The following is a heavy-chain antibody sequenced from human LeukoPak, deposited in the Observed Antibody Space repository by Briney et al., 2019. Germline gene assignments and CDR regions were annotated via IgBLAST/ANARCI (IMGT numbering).Heavy chain of an antibody. CDR1: GGSISSYY. CDR2: IYTSGST. J-gene: IGHJ4*02. CDR3: ARDGKRYCSSTSCSFFDY. D-gene: IGHD2-2*01. V-gene: IGHV4-4*07. Sequence: PSENLSLTCTVSGGSISSYYWSWIRQPAGKGLEWIGRIYTSGSTNYNPSLKSRVTMSVDTSKNQFSLKLSSVTAADTAVYYCARDGKRYCSSTSCSFFDYWGQGTLVTVSS.